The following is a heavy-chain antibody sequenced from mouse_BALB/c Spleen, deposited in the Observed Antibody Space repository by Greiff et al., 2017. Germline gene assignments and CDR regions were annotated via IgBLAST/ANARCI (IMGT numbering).Heavy chain of an antibody. CDR1: GDSITSGY. D-gene: IGHD3-3*01. V-gene: IGHV3-8*02. CDR3: ARKEEGPDAMDY. CDR2: ISYSGST. Sequence: EVQLQESGPSLVKPSQTLSLTCSVTGDSITSGYWNWIRKFPGNKLEYMGYISYSGSTYYNPPLKSRISITRDTSKNQYYLQLNSVTTEDTATYYCARKEEGPDAMDYWGQGTSVTVSS. J-gene: IGHJ4*01.